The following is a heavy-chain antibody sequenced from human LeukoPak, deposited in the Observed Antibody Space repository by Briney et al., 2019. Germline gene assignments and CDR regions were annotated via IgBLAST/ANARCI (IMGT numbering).Heavy chain of an antibody. CDR2: IYYSGST. V-gene: IGHV4-59*01. CDR3: ARAPELVVVVATVYYHYYYMDV. CDR1: GGSISSYY. Sequence: SETLSLTCAVSGGSISSYYWSWIRQPPGKGREWIGYIYYSGSTNYNPSLKSRVTISVDTSKNQFSLKLSSVTAADTAVYYCARAPELVVVVATVYYHYYYMDVWGKGTTVTISS. J-gene: IGHJ6*03. D-gene: IGHD2-15*01.